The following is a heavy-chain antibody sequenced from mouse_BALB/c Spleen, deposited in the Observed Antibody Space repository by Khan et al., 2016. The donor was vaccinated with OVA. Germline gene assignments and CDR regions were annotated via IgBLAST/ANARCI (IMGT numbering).Heavy chain of an antibody. CDR2: IWSGGST. CDR3: ARNYDYDEGLTY. J-gene: IGHJ3*01. D-gene: IGHD2-4*01. Sequence: QVQLKQSGPGLVQPSQSLSITCTVSGFSLTNYGVHWVRPSPGKGLEWLGLIWSGGSTDYNAAFISRLSISKDNSKSQVFFKMNSLQANDTAIYYCARNYDYDEGLTYWGQGTLVTVSA. V-gene: IGHV2-2*02. CDR1: GFSLTNYG.